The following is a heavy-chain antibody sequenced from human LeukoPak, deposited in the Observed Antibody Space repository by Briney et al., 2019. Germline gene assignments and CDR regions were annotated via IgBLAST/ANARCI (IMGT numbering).Heavy chain of an antibody. CDR1: GFTFSSYA. V-gene: IGHV3-30*04. CDR3: ARDQGWLVPSAIDY. J-gene: IGHJ4*02. CDR2: ISYDGSNK. D-gene: IGHD6-19*01. Sequence: PGGSLRLSCAASGFTFSSYAMHWVRQAPGKGLEWVAVISYDGSNKYYADSVKGRFTISRDNSKNTLYLQMNSLRAEDTAVYYCARDQGWLVPSAIDYWGQGTLVTVSS.